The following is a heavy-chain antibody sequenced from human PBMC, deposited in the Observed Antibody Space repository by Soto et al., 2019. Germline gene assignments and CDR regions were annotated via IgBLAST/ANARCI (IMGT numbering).Heavy chain of an antibody. J-gene: IGHJ5*02. V-gene: IGHV3-21*06. Sequence: PGGSLRLSCAASGFTFSSFNMNWVRQAPGKGPEWVSSISSSSSYVYYADSVKGRFTISRDNAKNSLYLQMSSLRAEDTAVYHCARDPWFDTWGQGTLVTVSS. CDR2: ISSSSSYV. CDR1: GFTFSSFN. CDR3: ARDPWFDT.